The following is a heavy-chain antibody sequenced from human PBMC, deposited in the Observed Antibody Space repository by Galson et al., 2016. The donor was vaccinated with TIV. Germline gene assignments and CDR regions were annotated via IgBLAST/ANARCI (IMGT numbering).Heavy chain of an antibody. CDR2: ISAGGGRT. V-gene: IGHV3-23*01. J-gene: IGHJ4*02. D-gene: IGHD3-22*01. CDR1: GFTFSSFA. Sequence: SLRLSCAVSGFTFSSFAVSWVRQAPGKGLEWVSGISAGGGRTNYADSVKGRFTISRDNPKNTLYLQISSLRAEDTAVYFCAKMDSSGFDYVRRFDFWGQGTLATVSS. CDR3: AKMDSSGFDYVRRFDF.